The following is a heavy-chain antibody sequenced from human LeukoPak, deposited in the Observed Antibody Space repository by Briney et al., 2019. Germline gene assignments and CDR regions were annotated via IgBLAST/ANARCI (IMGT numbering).Heavy chain of an antibody. CDR1: GGSISSYY. CDR3: ARGLRKWYNWFDP. Sequence: SETLSLTCTVSGGSISSYYWSWIRQPAGKGLEWIGRIYTSGSTNYNPSLKSRVTMSVDTSKNHFSLKLSSVAAADTGVYYCARGLRKWYNWFDPWGQGTLVTVSS. D-gene: IGHD4-17*01. CDR2: IYTSGST. V-gene: IGHV4-4*07. J-gene: IGHJ5*02.